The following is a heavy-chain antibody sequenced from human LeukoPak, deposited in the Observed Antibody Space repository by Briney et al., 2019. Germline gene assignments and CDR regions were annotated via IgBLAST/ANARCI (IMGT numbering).Heavy chain of an antibody. CDR2: ISGSGDRT. J-gene: IGHJ5*02. Sequence: GGSLRLSCAASGFTFNSYAMSWVRQAPGKGLEWVSTISGSGDRTSYADSVKGRFTISRDNSKNTLFLQMNSLRAEDTAVYSFPKDQIGGVPLAGKVRCFDPWGQGTLVPVSS. V-gene: IGHV3-23*01. CDR1: GFTFNSYA. CDR3: PKDQIGGVPLAGKVRCFDP. D-gene: IGHD6-19*01.